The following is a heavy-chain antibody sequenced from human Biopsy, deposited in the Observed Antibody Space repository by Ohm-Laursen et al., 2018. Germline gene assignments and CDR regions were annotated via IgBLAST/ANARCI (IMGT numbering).Heavy chain of an antibody. J-gene: IGHJ4*02. D-gene: IGHD2-8*01. Sequence: GTLSLTCATSGFTFSGFSMNWVRQAPGKGLEWVSSISASGNHIYYTDSVKGRFTVSRDNGKNSVYLQMNSLRVEDMAVYYCARDGEAKYCKHGVCPSDFWGQGTLVTVSS. CDR3: ARDGEAKYCKHGVCPSDF. CDR1: GFTFSGFS. CDR2: ISASGNHI. V-gene: IGHV3-21*01.